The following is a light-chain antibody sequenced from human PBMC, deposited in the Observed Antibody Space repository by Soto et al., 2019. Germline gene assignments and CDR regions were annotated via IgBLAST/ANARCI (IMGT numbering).Light chain of an antibody. V-gene: IGLV2-18*02. CDR2: EVS. Sequence: QAALTQPPSVSGSPGQSVTISCTGTSSDVGSYNRVSWYQQRPGTAPKLMIYEVSNRPSGVPDRFSGSKSGNTASLTISGLQAEDDADYYCSSFTSISTVIFGGGTKLTVL. J-gene: IGLJ2*01. CDR1: SSDVGSYNR. CDR3: SSFTSISTVI.